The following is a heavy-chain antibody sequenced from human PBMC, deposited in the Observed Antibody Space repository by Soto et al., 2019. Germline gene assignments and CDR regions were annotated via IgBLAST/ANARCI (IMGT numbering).Heavy chain of an antibody. CDR2: INSDGSST. V-gene: IGHV3-74*01. CDR1: GFTFSSYW. CDR3: ARDRPVLLWFGELPDY. Sequence: PGGSLRLSCAASGFTFSSYWMHWVRQAPGKGLVWVSRINSDGSSTSYADSVKGRFTISRDNAKNTLYLQMNSLRAEDTAVYYCARDRPVLLWFGELPDYWGQGTLVTVSS. J-gene: IGHJ4*02. D-gene: IGHD3-10*01.